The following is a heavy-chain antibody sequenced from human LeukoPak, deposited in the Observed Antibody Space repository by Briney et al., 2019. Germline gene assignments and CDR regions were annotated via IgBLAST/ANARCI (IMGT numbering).Heavy chain of an antibody. D-gene: IGHD1-26*01. V-gene: IGHV3-7*01. J-gene: IGHJ4*02. CDR3: ARDKNSGSYLRRPYYFDY. Sequence: GGSLRLSCAASGFTFSSYWMSWVRQAPGKGLEWVANIKQDGSEKYYVDSVKGRFTISRDNAKNSLYLQMNSLRAEDTAVYYCARDKNSGSYLRRPYYFDYWGQGTLVTVSS. CDR2: IKQDGSEK. CDR1: GFTFSSYW.